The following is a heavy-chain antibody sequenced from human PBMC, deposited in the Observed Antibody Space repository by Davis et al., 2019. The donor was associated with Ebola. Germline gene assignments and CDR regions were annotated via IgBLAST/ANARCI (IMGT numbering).Heavy chain of an antibody. CDR3: ARASWVEDIVVVVAATPFDY. D-gene: IGHD2-15*01. Sequence: KVSCKGSGYSFTSYWISWVRQMPGKGLDWMGEIDPSDSYTNYSPSFQGHVTISADKSISTAYLQWSSLKASDTAMYYCARASWVEDIVVVVAATPFDYWGQGTLVTVSS. CDR1: GYSFTSYW. CDR2: IDPSDSYT. V-gene: IGHV5-10-1*01. J-gene: IGHJ4*02.